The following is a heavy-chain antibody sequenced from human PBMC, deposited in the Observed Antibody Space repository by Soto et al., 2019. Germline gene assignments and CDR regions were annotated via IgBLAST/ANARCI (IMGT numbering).Heavy chain of an antibody. CDR1: GFTFSSYG. Sequence: QVQLVESGGGVVQPGRSLRLSCAASGFTFSSYGMHWVRQAPGKGLEWVAVISYDGSNKYYADSVKGRFTISRDNSKNTLYLQMNSLRAEDTAVYYCAKDSVLDPWGQGTLVTVSS. J-gene: IGHJ5*02. V-gene: IGHV3-30*18. CDR2: ISYDGSNK. D-gene: IGHD3-10*01. CDR3: AKDSVLDP.